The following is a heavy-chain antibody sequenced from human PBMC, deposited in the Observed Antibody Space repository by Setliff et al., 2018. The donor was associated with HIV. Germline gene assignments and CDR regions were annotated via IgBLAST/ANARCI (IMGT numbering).Heavy chain of an antibody. V-gene: IGHV5-10-1*04. Sequence: GESLKISCKGSGNSFSNHWISWVRQVPGQGLEWMGNIDPSDSYTHYSPSFQGQVTISADKSISTAYLQWSSLKASDTAMYYCARLKSPTPYYYYGMDVWGQGTTVTVSS. J-gene: IGHJ6*02. D-gene: IGHD4-4*01. CDR3: ARLKSPTPYYYYGMDV. CDR1: GNSFSNHW. CDR2: IDPSDSYT.